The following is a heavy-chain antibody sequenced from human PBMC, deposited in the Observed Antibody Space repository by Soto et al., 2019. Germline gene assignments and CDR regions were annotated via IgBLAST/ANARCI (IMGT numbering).Heavy chain of an antibody. CDR2: IIPILGIA. D-gene: IGHD6-19*01. Sequence: SVKVSCKASGGTFSSYTISWVRQAPGQGLEWMGRIIPILGIANYAQKFQGRVTITADKSTSTAYMELSSLRSEDTAVYYCARVEGIAVAGPDYWGQGTLVTVSS. CDR1: GGTFSSYT. J-gene: IGHJ4*02. V-gene: IGHV1-69*02. CDR3: ARVEGIAVAGPDY.